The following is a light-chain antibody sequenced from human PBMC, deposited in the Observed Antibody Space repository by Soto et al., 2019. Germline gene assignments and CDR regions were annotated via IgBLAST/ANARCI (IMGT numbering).Light chain of an antibody. Sequence: EIVLTQSPGTLSLSPGERATLSCRASQSVSSYLAWYQQKPGQAPRLLIYGASTRATAIPARFSGSGSGTEFTLTISNLQSEDFAVYYCQQYNKWPPLTFGGGTKVDIK. J-gene: IGKJ4*01. CDR2: GAS. CDR1: QSVSSY. V-gene: IGKV3-15*01. CDR3: QQYNKWPPLT.